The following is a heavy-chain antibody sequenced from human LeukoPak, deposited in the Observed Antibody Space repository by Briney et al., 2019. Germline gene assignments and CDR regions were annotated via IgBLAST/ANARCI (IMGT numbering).Heavy chain of an antibody. V-gene: IGHV3-21*01. CDR3: ARGRKQWLVREIQNAFDI. J-gene: IGHJ3*02. D-gene: IGHD6-19*01. CDR2: ISSSSSYI. CDR1: GFTFSSYS. Sequence: GGSLRLSCAASGFTFSSYSMNWVRQAPGKGLEWVSSISSSSSYIYYADSVKGRFTISRDNAKNSLYLQMNSLRAEDTAVYYCARGRKQWLVREIQNAFDIWGQGTMVTVSS.